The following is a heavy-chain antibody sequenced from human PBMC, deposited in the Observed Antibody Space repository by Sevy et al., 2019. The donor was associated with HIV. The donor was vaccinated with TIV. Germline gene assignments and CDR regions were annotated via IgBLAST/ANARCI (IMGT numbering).Heavy chain of an antibody. Sequence: SETLSLTCTVSGGSMNIYYWSWVRQPPGKGLEWIGYIYYSGGTNYNPSLKSRVTISVDTSKNQFSLKLRSVTAADTAVYYCARVGFNWNDVDYCGQGTLVTVSS. CDR1: GGSMNIYY. CDR2: IYYSGGT. J-gene: IGHJ4*02. CDR3: ARVGFNWNDVDY. V-gene: IGHV4-59*01. D-gene: IGHD1-20*01.